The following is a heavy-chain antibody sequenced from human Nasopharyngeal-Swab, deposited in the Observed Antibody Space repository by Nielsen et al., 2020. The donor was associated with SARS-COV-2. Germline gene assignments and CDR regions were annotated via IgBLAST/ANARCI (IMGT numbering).Heavy chain of an antibody. V-gene: IGHV3-23*01. CDR2: ISGSGGST. Sequence: GGSLRLSCAASGFTFSSYAMSWVRQAPGKVLEWVSAISGSGGSTYYADSVKGRFTISRDNSKNTLYLQMNSLRAEDTAVYYCAKDHLQGCNYGDAFDIWGQGTMVTVSS. CDR1: GFTFSSYA. D-gene: IGHD4-11*01. J-gene: IGHJ3*02. CDR3: AKDHLQGCNYGDAFDI.